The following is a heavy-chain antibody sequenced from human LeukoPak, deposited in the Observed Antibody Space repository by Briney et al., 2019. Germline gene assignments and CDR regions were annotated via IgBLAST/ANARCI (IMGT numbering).Heavy chain of an antibody. V-gene: IGHV3-23*01. J-gene: IGHJ4*02. Sequence: GGSLRLSCAASRFTFSSYAMSWVRQAPGQGLEWVSGISGSGSKTYYADSVKGRFTISRDNSKNTLYLQMNSLRAEDTALYYCARVSWHETGGYWGQGTLVTVSS. CDR2: ISGSGSKT. CDR1: RFTFSSYA. CDR3: ARVSWHETGGY. D-gene: IGHD2-8*02.